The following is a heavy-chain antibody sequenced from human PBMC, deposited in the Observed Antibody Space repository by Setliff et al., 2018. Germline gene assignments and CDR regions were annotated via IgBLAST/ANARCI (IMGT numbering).Heavy chain of an antibody. Sequence: SETLSLTCAVYGGSFSGYYWSWIRQPPGKGLEWIGEINHSGSTNYNPSLKSRVTISVDTSKNQFSLKLSSVTAADTAVYHCARGKTFFGAFIRAFDIWGQGRMVTVS. D-gene: IGHD3-3*01. CDR1: GGSFSGYY. J-gene: IGHJ3*02. CDR2: INHSGST. CDR3: ARGKTFFGAFIRAFDI. V-gene: IGHV4-34*01.